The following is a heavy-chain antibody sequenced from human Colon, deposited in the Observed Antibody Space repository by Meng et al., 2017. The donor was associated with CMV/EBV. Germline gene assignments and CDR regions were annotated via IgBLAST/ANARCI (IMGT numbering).Heavy chain of an antibody. CDR2: FYWNDDQ. CDR1: GFFLNTSTVA. D-gene: IGHD3-3*01. Sequence: GPTLVKPTQTLTLTCTFSGFFLNTSTVAVGWFRQPPGKALEWLALFYWNDDQRYSPSLRNRLTLTRDTSKNQLVLTMTDMDPVDTATYFCAHRRTIFGGFDPWGQGSLVTVSS. CDR3: AHRRTIFGGFDP. J-gene: IGHJ5*02. V-gene: IGHV2-5*01.